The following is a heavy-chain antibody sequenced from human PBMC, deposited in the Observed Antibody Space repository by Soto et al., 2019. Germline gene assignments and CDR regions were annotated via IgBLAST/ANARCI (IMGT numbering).Heavy chain of an antibody. Sequence: DVQLVESGGGLTQPGESRRLSCAAFGFTISGKKYVAWVRQAPGKGLEWVSALYDLDGSFYADSAQGRFTTSSDSSKTTVYLQMNDLRPDDTAVYDCATWHEREPAYDVWGQGTTVPVSS. CDR2: LYDLDGS. D-gene: IGHD1-1*01. CDR1: GFTISGKKY. V-gene: IGHV3-53*01. CDR3: ATWHEREPAYDV. J-gene: IGHJ3*01.